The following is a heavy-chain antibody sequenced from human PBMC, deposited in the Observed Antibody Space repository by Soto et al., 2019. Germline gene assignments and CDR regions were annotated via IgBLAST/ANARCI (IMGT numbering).Heavy chain of an antibody. CDR1: GYTFTSYA. CDR3: ARGDGDLDAFDI. J-gene: IGHJ3*02. Sequence: QVQLVQSGAEVKKPGASVKVSCKASGYTFTSYAMHWVRQAPGQRLEWMGWINAGNGNTKYSQKFRGRVTITRDTSASTAYMELSSLRSEDTAVYYCARGDGDLDAFDIWGQGTMVTVSS. V-gene: IGHV1-3*01. CDR2: INAGNGNT. D-gene: IGHD7-27*01.